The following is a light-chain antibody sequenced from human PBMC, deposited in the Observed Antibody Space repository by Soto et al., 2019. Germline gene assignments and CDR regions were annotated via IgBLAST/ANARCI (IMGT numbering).Light chain of an antibody. V-gene: IGKV3-20*01. J-gene: IGKJ4*01. CDR2: GAS. CDR1: QSVSRNS. Sequence: EIVLAQSPDTLSLSPGERASLSCRASQSVSRNSLAWYQQKAGQAHRLLVYGASSRATGIPDRFSGSGSETDFTLTISRLEPEDFAVYFCQQYGSSRLTFGGGTKVEIK. CDR3: QQYGSSRLT.